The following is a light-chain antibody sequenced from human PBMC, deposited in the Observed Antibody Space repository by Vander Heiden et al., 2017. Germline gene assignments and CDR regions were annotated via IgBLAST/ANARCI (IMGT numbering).Light chain of an antibody. Sequence: QTVVTQEPSLTVLPGNTVTLTCGSSTGPVTNDHSPFWFQQKSGLAPRTLIYETAKRESWTPARFAGSLLGDKAALTISGAQPEDEADYYCLFSSGGDVFFGGGTKLTVL. CDR2: ETA. CDR3: LFSSGGDVF. CDR1: TGPVTNDHS. V-gene: IGLV7-46*01. J-gene: IGLJ2*01.